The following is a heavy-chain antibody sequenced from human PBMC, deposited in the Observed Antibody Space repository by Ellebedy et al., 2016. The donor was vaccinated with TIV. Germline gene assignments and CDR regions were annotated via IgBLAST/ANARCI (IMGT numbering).Heavy chain of an antibody. CDR1: GYTFTSYD. Sequence: AASVKVSCKASGYTFTSYDINWVRQATGQGLEWMGWMNPNSGNTGYAQKFQGRVTITRNTSISPAYMELSSLRSEDTAVYYCARDNHLGSGSYYGMDVWGQGTTVTVSS. CDR3: ARDNHLGSGSYYGMDV. V-gene: IGHV1-8*03. J-gene: IGHJ6*02. CDR2: MNPNSGNT. D-gene: IGHD3-10*01.